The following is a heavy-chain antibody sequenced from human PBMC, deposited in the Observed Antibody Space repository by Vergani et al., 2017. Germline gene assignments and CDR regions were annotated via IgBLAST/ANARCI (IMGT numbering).Heavy chain of an antibody. CDR3: ARVNTETNGHLYYYYYMDV. CDR1: GASINNDFYY. J-gene: IGHJ6*03. D-gene: IGHD4-11*01. CDR2: IYVSGIT. Sequence: QVQLQESGPGLVKPSQTLSLTCTVSGASINNDFYYWHWIRQPAGKGLEWIGRIYVSGITDYNSSLQSRLTMSVDKSRNQFSLTLNSVTATDTAIYFCARVNTETNGHLYYYYYMDVWGQGTAVTVS. V-gene: IGHV4-61*02.